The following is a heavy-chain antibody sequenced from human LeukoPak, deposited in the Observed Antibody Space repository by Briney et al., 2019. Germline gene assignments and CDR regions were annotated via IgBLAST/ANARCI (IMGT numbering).Heavy chain of an antibody. J-gene: IGHJ4*02. D-gene: IGHD2-21*02. CDR1: GFTFSSYA. V-gene: IGHV3-30-3*02. Sequence: GGSLRLSCAASGFTFSSYAMHWVRQAPGKGLERVAVISYDGSNKYYADSVKGRFTISRDNSKNTLYLQIYSLRAEDTAVYYCAKSAVRGLPVLGNWGQGTLVTVSS. CDR2: ISYDGSNK. CDR3: AKSAVRGLPVLGN.